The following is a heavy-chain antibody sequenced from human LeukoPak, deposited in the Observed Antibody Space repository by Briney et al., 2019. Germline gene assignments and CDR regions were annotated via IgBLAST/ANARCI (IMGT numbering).Heavy chain of an antibody. CDR1: GFTFDDYA. D-gene: IGHD2-8*02. V-gene: IGHV3-9*01. CDR2: ISWNSGSI. Sequence: GGSLRLSCAASGFTFDDYAMHWVRQAPGKGLEWVSGISWNSGSIGYADSVKGRFTISRDNAKNSLYLQMNSLRAEDTAMYYCATYRQVLLPFESWGQGTLVTVSS. J-gene: IGHJ4*02. CDR3: ATYRQVLLPFES.